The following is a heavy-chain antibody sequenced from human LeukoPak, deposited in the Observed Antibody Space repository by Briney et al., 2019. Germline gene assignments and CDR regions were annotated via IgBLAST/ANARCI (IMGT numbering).Heavy chain of an antibody. CDR1: GYTFTSYD. CDR3: ARDYGDYGFDY. CDR2: MNPYSGYT. Sequence: ASVKVSCKASGYTFTSYDINWVRQATGQGLEWMGWMNPYSGYTGYAQKFQGRVTITGNTSISTAYMELSSLRSEDTAVYSCARDYGDYGFDYWGQGTLVTVSA. V-gene: IGHV1-8*03. J-gene: IGHJ4*02. D-gene: IGHD4-17*01.